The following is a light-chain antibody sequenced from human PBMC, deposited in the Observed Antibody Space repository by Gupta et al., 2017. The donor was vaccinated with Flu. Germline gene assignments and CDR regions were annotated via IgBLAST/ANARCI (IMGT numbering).Light chain of an antibody. J-gene: IGLJ1*01. Sequence: QSVLTQPPSVSGAPGQRVTIACTGGSANIGAGYDVQWYQQLPGTAPKLLIYANNDRPSGVPDRFSGSKSDISASLAITGLQSGDEADYYCQSYDSSLSAYVFGTGTKVTVI. CDR3: QSYDSSLSAYV. V-gene: IGLV1-40*01. CDR1: SANIGAGYD. CDR2: ANN.